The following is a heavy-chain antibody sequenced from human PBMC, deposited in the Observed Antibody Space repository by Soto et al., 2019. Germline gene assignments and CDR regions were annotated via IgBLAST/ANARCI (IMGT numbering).Heavy chain of an antibody. Sequence: GSLRLSCAASGFTFTRYSMNWVRQAPGKGLEWASSISSTTNYIYYGDSMKGRFTISRDNAKNSLYLEMNSLRAEDTAVYYRARESEDLTSNFDYWGQGTLVTVSS. CDR1: GFTFTRYS. CDR2: ISSTTNYI. CDR3: ARESEDLTSNFDY. V-gene: IGHV3-21*06. J-gene: IGHJ4*02.